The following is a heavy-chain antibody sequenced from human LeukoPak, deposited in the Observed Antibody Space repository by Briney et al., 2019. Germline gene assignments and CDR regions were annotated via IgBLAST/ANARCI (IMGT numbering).Heavy chain of an antibody. CDR2: IYYTGST. Sequence: PSETLSLTCTVSGGSISSRSYYWGWIRQPPGKGLEWIGSIYYTGSTNYNPSLKSRVTISVDTSKNQFSLKLSSVTAADTAVYYCARDGRGYSYGYQHDYWGQGTLVSVSS. D-gene: IGHD5-18*01. CDR1: GGSISSRSYY. CDR3: ARDGRGYSYGYQHDY. J-gene: IGHJ4*02. V-gene: IGHV4-39*07.